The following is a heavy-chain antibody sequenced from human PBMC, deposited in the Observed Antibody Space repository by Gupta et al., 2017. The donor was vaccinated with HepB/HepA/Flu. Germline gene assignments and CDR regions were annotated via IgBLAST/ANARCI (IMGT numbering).Heavy chain of an antibody. CDR2: ISGPGGTT. J-gene: IGHJ4*02. CDR1: GFTVSNYG. CDR3: AKGGFSLTTHFDY. Sequence: EVQLLESGGDLVQPGGSLRLSCPGSGFTVSNYGMNWVRQAPGKGLEWVASISGPGGTTYYADSVKGRFTISRDNSENTLFLQMHSLRAEDTAVYYCAKGGFSLTTHFDYWGQGTLVTVSS. D-gene: IGHD4-17*01. V-gene: IGHV3-23*01.